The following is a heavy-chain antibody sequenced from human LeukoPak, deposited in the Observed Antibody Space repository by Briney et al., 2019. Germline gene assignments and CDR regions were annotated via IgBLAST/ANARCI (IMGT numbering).Heavy chain of an antibody. CDR2: IKSKTDGGTT. CDR1: GFTFSNAW. Sequence: PGGSLRLSCAASGFTFSNAWMSWVRQAPGKGLERVGRIKSKTDGGTTDYAAPVKGRFTISRDESKNTLYLQMNSLKTEDTAVYYSTASAYYYYYMDVWGKGTTVTVSS. V-gene: IGHV3-15*01. CDR3: TASAYYYYYMDV. J-gene: IGHJ6*03.